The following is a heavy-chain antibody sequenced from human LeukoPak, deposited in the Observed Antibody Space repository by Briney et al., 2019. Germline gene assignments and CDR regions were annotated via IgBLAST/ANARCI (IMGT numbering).Heavy chain of an antibody. V-gene: IGHV5-51*01. Sequence: GESLKIFCKGAGFRFTTYWIGWVRPMPGKGLGWVGIIYPGDSDTRYSPSFEGQVTISADRSIGTAYLQWSSLKASDNAIYYCARRGGGYCSTTSCESNWFDPWGQGTLVTVSS. CDR1: GFRFTTYW. J-gene: IGHJ5*02. CDR2: IYPGDSDT. CDR3: ARRGGGYCSTTSCESNWFDP. D-gene: IGHD2-2*01.